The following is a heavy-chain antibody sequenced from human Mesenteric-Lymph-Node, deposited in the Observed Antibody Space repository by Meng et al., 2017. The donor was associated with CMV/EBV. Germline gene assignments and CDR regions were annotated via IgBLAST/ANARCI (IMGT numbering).Heavy chain of an antibody. CDR2: ISDSGGST. CDR3: ARGRAAAGTYFDY. J-gene: IGHJ4*02. D-gene: IGHD6-13*01. V-gene: IGHV3-23*01. Sequence: CAASGFTFSSYAMSWVRQAPGKGLEWVSGISDSGGSTYYADSVKGRFTISRDNSKNTLYMQMNSLRAEDTAVYYCARGRAAAGTYFDYWGQGTLVTVSS. CDR1: GFTFSSYA.